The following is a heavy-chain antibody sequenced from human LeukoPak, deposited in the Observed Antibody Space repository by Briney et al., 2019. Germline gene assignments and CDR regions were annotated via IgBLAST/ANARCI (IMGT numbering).Heavy chain of an antibody. CDR2: ISSRSSYI. Sequence: PGGSLRLSCAASGFTFSNYSMNWVRQAPGKGLEWVSSISSRSSYIYYADSVKGRFTISRDNAKNSLYLQMNSLRAEDTAVYYCARDFRWFGEFVFWGQGTLVTVSS. CDR1: GFTFSNYS. J-gene: IGHJ4*02. V-gene: IGHV3-21*01. CDR3: ARDFRWFGEFVF. D-gene: IGHD3-10*01.